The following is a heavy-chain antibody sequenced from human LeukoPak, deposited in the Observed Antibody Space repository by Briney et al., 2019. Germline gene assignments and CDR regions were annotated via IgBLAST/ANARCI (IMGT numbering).Heavy chain of an antibody. CDR1: GFTFSSYT. D-gene: IGHD3-10*01. CDR3: ARGFRGANWFDP. V-gene: IGHV3-48*04. J-gene: IGHJ5*02. Sequence: GGSLRLSCAASGFTFSSYTMNWVRQAPGKGLEWVSSISSSSSAIYYAASVKGRFTISRDNANNSLFLQMNSLRGEDTAVYYCARGFRGANWFDPWGQGTLVTVSS. CDR2: ISSSSSAI.